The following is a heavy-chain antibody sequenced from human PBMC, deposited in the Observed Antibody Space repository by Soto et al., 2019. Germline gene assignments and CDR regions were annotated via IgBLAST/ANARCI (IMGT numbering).Heavy chain of an antibody. CDR3: ARGTYYYDSSGSTNWFDP. Sequence: PSETLSLTCAVSGGSISSGGYSWSWIRQPPGKGLEWIGYIYHSGSTYYNPSLKSRVTISVDTSKNQFSLKLSSVTAADTAVYYCARGTYYYDSSGSTNWFDPWGQGTLVTVSS. CDR2: IYHSGST. D-gene: IGHD3-22*01. V-gene: IGHV4-30-2*05. J-gene: IGHJ5*02. CDR1: GGSISSGGYS.